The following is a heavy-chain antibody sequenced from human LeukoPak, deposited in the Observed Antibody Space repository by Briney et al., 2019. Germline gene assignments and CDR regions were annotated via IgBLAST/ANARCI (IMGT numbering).Heavy chain of an antibody. J-gene: IGHJ4*02. D-gene: IGHD4-17*01. CDR1: GFTFDDYA. Sequence: PGRSLRLSCAASGFTFDDYAMHWVRQAPGKGLEWVPGISWNSGSIGYADSVKGRFTISRDNAKNSLYLQMNSLRAEDTALYYCAKDMGKYGDYATVDYWGQGTLVTVSS. CDR3: AKDMGKYGDYATVDY. CDR2: ISWNSGSI. V-gene: IGHV3-9*01.